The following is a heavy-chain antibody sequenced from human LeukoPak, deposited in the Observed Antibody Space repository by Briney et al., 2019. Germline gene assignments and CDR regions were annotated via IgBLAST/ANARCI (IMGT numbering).Heavy chain of an antibody. J-gene: IGHJ5*02. CDR3: ARGVTMIGRLRFDP. V-gene: IGHV4-38-2*02. CDR1: GYSISSGYY. Sequence: SETLSLTCTVSGYSISSGYYWGWIRQPPGKGMEWIGSIYHTGSTYYNPSLDSRVTISVGTSKNQFSLKLNSVTATDTAVYYCARGVTMIGRLRFDPWGQGTLVTVSS. D-gene: IGHD3-22*01. CDR2: IYHTGST.